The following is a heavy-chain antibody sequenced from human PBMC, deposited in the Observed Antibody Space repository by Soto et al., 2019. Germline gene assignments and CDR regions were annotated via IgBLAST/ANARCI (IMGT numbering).Heavy chain of an antibody. D-gene: IGHD6-6*01. Sequence: QVQLVQSGAEVKKPGASVKVSCKASGYTFTSYYMHWVRQAPGQGLEWMGIINPSGGSTSYAQKFRGRGTLPRDPPWNTANRERGGLSFEYRARNTWAKADRHPVLFGFDPGGKETLVPV. CDR1: GYTFTSYY. J-gene: IGHJ5*02. V-gene: IGHV1-46*01. CDR2: INPSGGST. CDR3: AKADRHPVLFGFDP.